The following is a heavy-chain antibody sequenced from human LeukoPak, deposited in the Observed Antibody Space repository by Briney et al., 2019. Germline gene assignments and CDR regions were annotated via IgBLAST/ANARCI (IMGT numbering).Heavy chain of an antibody. D-gene: IGHD2-15*01. CDR1: GFTFSSYS. V-gene: IGHV3-48*01. J-gene: IGHJ4*02. Sequence: GGSLRLSCAASGFTFSSYSVNWVRQAPGKGLEWVSYISSSSSTIYYADSVKGRFTISRDNAKNSLYLQMNSLRAEDTAVYYCARAQRYCSGGSCSRFDYWGQGTLVTVSS. CDR3: ARAQRYCSGGSCSRFDY. CDR2: ISSSSSTI.